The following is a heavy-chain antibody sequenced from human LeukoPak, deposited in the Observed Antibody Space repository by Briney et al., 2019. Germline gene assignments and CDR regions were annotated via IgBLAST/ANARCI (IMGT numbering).Heavy chain of an antibody. D-gene: IGHD3-22*01. J-gene: IGHJ4*02. CDR1: GGTFSSYA. Sequence: SVKVSCKASGGTFSSYAISWVRQAPGQGLEWMGRIIPILGIANYAQKFQGRVTITADKSTSTAYMELSSLRSEDTAVYYCARANTYYYDSSGYYQFDYWGQGTLVTVSS. CDR2: IIPILGIA. V-gene: IGHV1-69*04. CDR3: ARANTYYYDSSGYYQFDY.